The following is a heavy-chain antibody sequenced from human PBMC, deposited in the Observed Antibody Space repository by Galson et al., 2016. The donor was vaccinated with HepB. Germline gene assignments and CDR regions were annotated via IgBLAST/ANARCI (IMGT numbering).Heavy chain of an antibody. CDR1: GGSVSSGSYY. Sequence: SETLSLTCTVSGGSVSSGSYYWSWIRQPPGKGLEWIGYIYYSGNTNYNPSLKSRVTISIDTSNNQFSLKLSSVTAADTAVYYCARVERGPWLQLHLRSGGALDMGGQGTMVTVSS. CDR3: ARVERGPWLQLHLRSGGALDM. CDR2: IYYSGNT. J-gene: IGHJ3*02. V-gene: IGHV4-61*01. D-gene: IGHD5-18*01.